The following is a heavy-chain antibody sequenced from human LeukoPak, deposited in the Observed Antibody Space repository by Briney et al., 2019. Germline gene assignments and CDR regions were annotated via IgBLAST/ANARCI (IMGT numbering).Heavy chain of an antibody. J-gene: IGHJ4*02. CDR1: GGSISSYH. CDR2: IYYSGST. Sequence: PSETLSLTCTVSGGSISSYHWSWIRQPPGKGLEWIGYIYYSGSTNYNPSLKSRVTISVDTSKNQFSLKLSSVTAADTAVYYCARQTPYSGYHDYWGQGTLVTVSS. V-gene: IGHV4-59*08. CDR3: ARQTPYSGYHDY. D-gene: IGHD3-22*01.